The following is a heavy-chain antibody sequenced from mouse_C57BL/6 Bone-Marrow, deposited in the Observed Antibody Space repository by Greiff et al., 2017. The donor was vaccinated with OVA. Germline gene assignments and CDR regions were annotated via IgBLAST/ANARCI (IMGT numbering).Heavy chain of an antibody. CDR3: ARRDGSSYGGYAMDY. Sequence: QVQLQQPGAELVKPGASVKMSCKASGYTFTSYWITWVKQRPGQGLEWIGDIYPGSGSTNYNEKFKSKATLTVDTSSSTAYMQLSSLTSEDSAVYYCARRDGSSYGGYAMDYWGQGTSVTVSS. CDR2: IYPGSGST. D-gene: IGHD1-1*01. V-gene: IGHV1-55*01. CDR1: GYTFTSYW. J-gene: IGHJ4*01.